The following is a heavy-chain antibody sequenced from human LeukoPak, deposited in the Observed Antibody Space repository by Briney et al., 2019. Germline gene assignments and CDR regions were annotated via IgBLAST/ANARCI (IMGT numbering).Heavy chain of an antibody. CDR1: GFTFSSYA. CDR2: ISYDGSNK. D-gene: IGHD3-22*01. Sequence: GGSLRLSCAASGFTFSSYAMHWVRQAPGKGLEWVAVISYDGSNKYYADSVKGRFTISRDNSKNTLYLQMNSLRAEDTAVYYCARDRNYYDSSVVGYWGQGTLVTVSS. V-gene: IGHV3-30-3*01. J-gene: IGHJ4*02. CDR3: ARDRNYYDSSVVGY.